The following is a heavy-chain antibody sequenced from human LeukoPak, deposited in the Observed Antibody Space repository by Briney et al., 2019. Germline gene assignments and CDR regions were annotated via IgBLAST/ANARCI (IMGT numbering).Heavy chain of an antibody. D-gene: IGHD3-22*01. J-gene: IGHJ4*02. CDR2: INHSGST. V-gene: IGHV4-34*01. CDR1: GGSFSGYY. Sequence: SETLSLTCAVYGGSFSGYYWSWIRRPPGKGLEWIREINHSGSTNYNPSLKSRVTISVDTSKNQFSLKLSSVTAADTAVYYCAGLYYYDSSGYSDYWGQGTLVTVSS. CDR3: AGLYYYDSSGYSDY.